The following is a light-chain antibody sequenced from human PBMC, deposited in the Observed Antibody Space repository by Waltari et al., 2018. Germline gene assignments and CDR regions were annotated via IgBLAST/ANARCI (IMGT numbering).Light chain of an antibody. CDR1: QTVSAW. V-gene: IGKV1-5*03. CDR2: KAS. Sequence: DIQMTQSPSTLSASVGDTVTITCLASQTVSAWLAWYQQKPGNAPKLLIYKASNLKSGVPSRFSGSGSGTEFTLTINSLQPDDFATYYCQHYNNYSGTFGQGTRVELK. J-gene: IGKJ1*01. CDR3: QHYNNYSGT.